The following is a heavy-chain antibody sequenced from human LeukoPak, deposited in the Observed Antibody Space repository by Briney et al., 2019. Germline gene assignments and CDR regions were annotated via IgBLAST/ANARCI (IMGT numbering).Heavy chain of an antibody. J-gene: IGHJ4*02. D-gene: IGHD2-15*01. CDR2: ISSSGDFI. V-gene: IGHV3-21*01. CDR1: GFTFSSYT. CDR3: ASRILVLVAATEGTDY. Sequence: PGGSLRLSCAASGFTFSSYTMNWVRQAPGKGLQWVSSISSSGDFISYADSLKGRFTISRDNAKNSLYLHMSSLRAEDTGVYYCASRILVLVAATEGTDYWGQGTLVTVSS.